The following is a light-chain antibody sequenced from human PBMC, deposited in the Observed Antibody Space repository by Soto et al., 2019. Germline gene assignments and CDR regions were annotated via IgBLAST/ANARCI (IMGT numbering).Light chain of an antibody. CDR2: GVS. Sequence: EIVLTQSPGTLSLSPGERAILSCRASQTVRNSYLAWYQQKPGQAPRLLFYGVSARATGFPDRFSGSGSGRDFSPTISRLLTKAFAVCYCQKYDGSLPYTFGHGTKLQIK. CDR3: QKYDGSLPYT. CDR1: QTVRNSY. J-gene: IGKJ2*01. V-gene: IGKV3-20*01.